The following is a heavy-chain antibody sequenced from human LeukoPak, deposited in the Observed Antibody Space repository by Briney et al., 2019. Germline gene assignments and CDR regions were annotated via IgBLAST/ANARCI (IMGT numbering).Heavy chain of an antibody. CDR1: GFTFSSYG. CDR3: AKDPMRYTVATKFYYYYYMDV. Sequence: QAGGSLRLSCAASGFTFSSYGMHWVRQAPGKGLDWVAFIWYDGSNKYYADSVKGRFTISRDNSKNTLYLQMNSLRAEDTAVYYCAKDPMRYTVATKFYYYYYMDVWGKGTTVTISS. CDR2: IWYDGSNK. D-gene: IGHD4-17*01. J-gene: IGHJ6*03. V-gene: IGHV3-30*02.